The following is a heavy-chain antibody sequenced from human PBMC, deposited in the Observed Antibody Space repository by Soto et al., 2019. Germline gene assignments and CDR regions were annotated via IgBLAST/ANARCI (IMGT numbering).Heavy chain of an antibody. V-gene: IGHV4-59*01. Sequence: SETLSLTCTVSGGSISSYYWSWIRQPPGKGLEWIGYIYYSGSTNYNPSLRSRVTISVDTSKNQFSLKLSSVTAADTAVYYCARMTIQLERPKFDYWGQGTLVTVSS. CDR3: ARMTIQLERPKFDY. CDR1: GGSISSYY. CDR2: IYYSGST. D-gene: IGHD1-1*01. J-gene: IGHJ4*02.